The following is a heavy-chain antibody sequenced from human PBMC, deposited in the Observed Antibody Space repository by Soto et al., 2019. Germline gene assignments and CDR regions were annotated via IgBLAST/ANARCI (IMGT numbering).Heavy chain of an antibody. CDR3: ASYRGSGWYDNFDY. CDR2: INPDSGAT. Sequence: QVQLVQSGAEVKKAGASVKVSCKASGYTFIAYYIHWVRQAPGQGLEWMGWINPDSGATNYAQKFQGRVTMTSDTYISAASMELSRLRSDDTAVYYCASYRGSGWYDNFDYWGQGTLVTVSS. D-gene: IGHD6-19*01. J-gene: IGHJ4*02. CDR1: GYTFIAYY. V-gene: IGHV1-2*02.